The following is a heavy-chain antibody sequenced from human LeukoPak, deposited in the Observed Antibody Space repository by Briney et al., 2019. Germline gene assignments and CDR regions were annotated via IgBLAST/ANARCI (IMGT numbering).Heavy chain of an antibody. D-gene: IGHD1-1*01. CDR2: MNPNRGNT. V-gene: IGHV1-8*01. CDR1: GYIFTSYD. Sequence: ASVKVSCKASGYIFTSYDINWVRQATGQGLEWMGWMNPNRGNTGYAQNFQGRVTMTRNTSISTAYMELSSLRSEDTAVYYCASGKGDNYAEPFDIWGQGTMVTVSS. CDR3: ASGKGDNYAEPFDI. J-gene: IGHJ3*02.